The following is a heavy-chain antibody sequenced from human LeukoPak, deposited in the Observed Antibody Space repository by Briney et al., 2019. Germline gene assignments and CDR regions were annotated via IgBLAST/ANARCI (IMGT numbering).Heavy chain of an antibody. CDR3: ARAPGYYDILTGYLYYFDY. Sequence: GGSLRLSCAASEFSVGSNYMTWVRQAPGKGLEWVSLIYSGGSTYYADSVKGRFTISRDNSKNTLYLQMNSLRAEDTAVYYCARAPGYYDILTGYLYYFDYWGQGTLVTVSS. CDR1: EFSVGSNY. V-gene: IGHV3-66*01. D-gene: IGHD3-9*01. CDR2: IYSGGST. J-gene: IGHJ4*02.